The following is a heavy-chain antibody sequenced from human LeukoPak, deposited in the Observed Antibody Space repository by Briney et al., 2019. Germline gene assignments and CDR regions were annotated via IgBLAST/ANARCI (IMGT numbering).Heavy chain of an antibody. J-gene: IGHJ4*02. CDR3: ARAGIVATIDFDY. D-gene: IGHD5-12*01. V-gene: IGHV3-30*01. Sequence: GGSLRLSCAASGFTFSSYAMHWVRQAPGKGLEWVAVISYDGSNKYYADSVKGRFTISRDNSKNTLYLQMNSLSAEDTAVYYCARAGIVATIDFDYWGQGTLVTVSS. CDR1: GFTFSSYA. CDR2: ISYDGSNK.